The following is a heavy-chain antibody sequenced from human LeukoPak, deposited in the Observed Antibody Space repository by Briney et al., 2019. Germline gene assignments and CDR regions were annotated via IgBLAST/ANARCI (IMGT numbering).Heavy chain of an antibody. D-gene: IGHD2-2*01. CDR1: GFTFSSYW. CDR3: ARDDCSSISCYHNWFDP. V-gene: IGHV3-7*01. Sequence: GGSLRLSCAASGFTFSSYWMSWVRQAPGKGLEWVASIKQDGSEKYYVDSVKGRFTISRDNAKNSLYLQMNSLRAEDTAVYYSARDDCSSISCYHNWFDPWGQGTLVTVSS. J-gene: IGHJ5*02. CDR2: IKQDGSEK.